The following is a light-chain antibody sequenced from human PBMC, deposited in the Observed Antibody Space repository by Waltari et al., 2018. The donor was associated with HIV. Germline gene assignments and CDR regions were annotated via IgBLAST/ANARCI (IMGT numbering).Light chain of an antibody. CDR3: AAWDDSLNGVV. J-gene: IGLJ2*01. V-gene: IGLV1-44*01. Sequence: SVLTQPPSASGTPGQRVTISCSGSSSNIGSNTVTWYQQPPGTAPKLLIYSNNPRPSGVPDRFSGSKSGTSASLAISGLQSEDEADYYCAAWDDSLNGVVFGGGTKLTVL. CDR1: SSNIGSNT. CDR2: SNN.